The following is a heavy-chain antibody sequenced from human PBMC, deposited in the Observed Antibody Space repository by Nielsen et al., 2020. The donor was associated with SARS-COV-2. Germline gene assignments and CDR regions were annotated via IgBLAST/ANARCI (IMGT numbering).Heavy chain of an antibody. J-gene: IGHJ6*02. D-gene: IGHD2-21*02. CDR2: ISYDGRDE. CDR1: GFTFRNYG. CDR3: AKAHPVCDGDCSSIYYFYGMDV. V-gene: IGHV3-30*18. Sequence: GGSLRLSCAASGFTFRNYGMLWVRQAPGKGLEWVAVISYDGRDEYYGDFVKGRFTISRDNSKNTLYLQMNSLTTEDTAVYYCAKAHPVCDGDCSSIYYFYGMDVWGQGTTVTVSS.